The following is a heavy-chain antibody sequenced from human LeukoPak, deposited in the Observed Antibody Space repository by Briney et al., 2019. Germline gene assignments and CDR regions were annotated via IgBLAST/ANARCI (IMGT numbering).Heavy chain of an antibody. D-gene: IGHD6-19*01. J-gene: IGHJ3*02. CDR3: TTDPPIAVAGLDAFDI. CDR2: IKSKTDGCTT. V-gene: IGHV3-15*01. CDR1: GFTFSNAW. Sequence: AGGSLRLSCAASGFTFSNAWMSWVRQAPGKGLEWVGRIKSKTDGCTTDYAAPVQDRFTISRDDSKNTLYLQMNSLKTEDTAVYYCTTDPPIAVAGLDAFDIWGQGTMVTVSS.